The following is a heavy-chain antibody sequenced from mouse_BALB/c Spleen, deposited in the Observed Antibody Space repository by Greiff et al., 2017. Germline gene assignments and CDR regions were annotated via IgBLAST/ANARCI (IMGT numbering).Heavy chain of an antibody. J-gene: IGHJ1*01. CDR1: GFTFSSYG. Sequence: EVQGVESGGGLVQPGGSLKLSCAASGFTFSSYGMSWVRQTPDKRLELVATINSNGGSTYYPDSVKGRFTISRDNAKNTLYLQMSSLKSEDTAMYYCARDRGRGYFDVWGAGTTVTVSS. CDR2: INSNGGST. V-gene: IGHV5-6-3*01. CDR3: ARDRGRGYFDV.